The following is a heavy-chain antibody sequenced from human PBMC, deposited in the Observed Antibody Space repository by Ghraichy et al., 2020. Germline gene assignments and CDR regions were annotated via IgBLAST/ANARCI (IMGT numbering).Heavy chain of an antibody. J-gene: IGHJ4*02. CDR1: GFTFITYG. V-gene: IGHV3-30*02. CDR2: IRYDGSHK. D-gene: IGHD4-17*01. CDR3: ALGATVTTSIPFDY. Sequence: WGSLILSCAASGFTFITYGMHWVRQAPGKGLEWVAFIRYDGSHKYYADSVKGRFTISRDDSKSTLYLQMNSLRAEDTAVYYCALGATVTTSIPFDYWGQGTLVTVSS.